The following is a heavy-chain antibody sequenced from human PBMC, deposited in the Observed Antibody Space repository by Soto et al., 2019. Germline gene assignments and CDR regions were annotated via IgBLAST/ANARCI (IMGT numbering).Heavy chain of an antibody. CDR3: SNDREWVLSY. CDR2: ISYDGSNK. CDR1: GFTFSSYG. D-gene: IGHD2-8*01. J-gene: IGHJ4*02. V-gene: IGHV3-30*18. Sequence: GGYLGLSCAASGFTFSSYGMHWVRQAPGKGLEWVAVISYDGSNKYYADSVKGRFTISRDNSKNTLYLQMNSLRAEDTAVYYCSNDREWVLSYWGQGTMVTVSS.